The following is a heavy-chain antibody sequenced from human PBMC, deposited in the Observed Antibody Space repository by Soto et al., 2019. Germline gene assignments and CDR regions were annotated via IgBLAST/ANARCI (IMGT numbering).Heavy chain of an antibody. CDR3: ARTYSSSWYGGYYFDY. Sequence: SGTPSITCTFSGGSISSYYWSWIRQPPGKGLEWIGYIYYSGSTNYNPSLKSRVTISVDTSKNQFSLKLSSVTAADTAVYYCARTYSSSWYGGYYFDYWGQGTLVTVSS. V-gene: IGHV4-59*01. D-gene: IGHD6-13*01. J-gene: IGHJ4*02. CDR1: GGSISSYY. CDR2: IYYSGST.